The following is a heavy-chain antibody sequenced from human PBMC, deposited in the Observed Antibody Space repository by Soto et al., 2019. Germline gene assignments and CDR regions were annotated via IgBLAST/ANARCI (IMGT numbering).Heavy chain of an antibody. CDR3: ARVGYGVSLGQGFDP. J-gene: IGHJ5*02. Sequence: QGQLMESGGGVVLPGRSLRLSCAASGLPISGYAMHWVRQAPGKGLEWVASISHTATETFYTYSVRGRFIISRDDSKKMLFLQMYTLGPADTAVYHCARVGYGVSLGQGFDPWGQGTLVTVSS. D-gene: IGHD3-16*01. V-gene: IGHV3-30*10. CDR1: GLPISGYA. CDR2: ISHTATET.